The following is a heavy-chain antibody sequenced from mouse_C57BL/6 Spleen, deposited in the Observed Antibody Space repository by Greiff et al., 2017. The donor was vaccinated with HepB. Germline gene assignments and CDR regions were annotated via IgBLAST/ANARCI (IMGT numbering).Heavy chain of an antibody. D-gene: IGHD2-4*01. CDR3: ARRNYDYELGS. CDR2: IYPRSGNT. Sequence: QVQLKQSGAELARPGASVKLSCKASGYTFTSYGISWVKQRTGQGLEWIGEIYPRSGNTYYNEKFKGKATLTADKSSSTAYMELRSLTSEDSAVYFCARRNYDYELGSWGQGTLVTVSA. J-gene: IGHJ3*01. V-gene: IGHV1-81*01. CDR1: GYTFTSYG.